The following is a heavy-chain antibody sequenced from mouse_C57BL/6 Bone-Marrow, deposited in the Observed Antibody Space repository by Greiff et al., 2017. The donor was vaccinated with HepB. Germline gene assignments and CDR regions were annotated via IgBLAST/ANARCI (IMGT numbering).Heavy chain of an antibody. J-gene: IGHJ4*01. D-gene: IGHD2-4*01. CDR1: GFTFSSYA. CDR3: ARGGITTSYAMDY. CDR2: ISSGGST. Sequence: EVMLVESGGGLVKPGGSLKLSCAASGFTFSSYAMSWVRQTPEKRLEWVASISSGGSTYYPDSVKGRFTISRDNARNILYLQMSSLRSEDTAMYYCARGGITTSYAMDYWGQGTSVTVSS. V-gene: IGHV5-6-5*01.